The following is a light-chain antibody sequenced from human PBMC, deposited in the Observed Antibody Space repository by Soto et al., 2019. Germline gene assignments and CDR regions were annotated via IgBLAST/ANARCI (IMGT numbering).Light chain of an antibody. CDR3: EYYGNSST. J-gene: IGKJ4*01. CDR2: GTC. V-gene: IGKV3-20*01. CDR1: QSISNSH. Sequence: EIVLTQSPGTLSLSAGERVTLTCRASQSISNSHFGWYQQKRGQAPSLIIHGTCNRGTGIPDRFSGSGSGTDFPLTFSRLEAEDFAVYYCEYYGNSSTFGGGTKVDI.